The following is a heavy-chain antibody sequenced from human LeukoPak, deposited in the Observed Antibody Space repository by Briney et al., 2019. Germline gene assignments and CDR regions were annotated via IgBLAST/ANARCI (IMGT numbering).Heavy chain of an antibody. CDR3: ARAKYYDSSGYYQGFFDY. J-gene: IGHJ4*02. Sequence: PGGSLRLSCAASGFTFSSYAMHWVRQAPGKGLEYVSAISSNGGSTYHANSVKGRFNISRDNSKNTLYLQMGSLRAEDMAVYYCARAKYYDSSGYYQGFFDYWGQGTLVTVSS. V-gene: IGHV3-64*01. D-gene: IGHD3-22*01. CDR1: GFTFSSYA. CDR2: ISSNGGST.